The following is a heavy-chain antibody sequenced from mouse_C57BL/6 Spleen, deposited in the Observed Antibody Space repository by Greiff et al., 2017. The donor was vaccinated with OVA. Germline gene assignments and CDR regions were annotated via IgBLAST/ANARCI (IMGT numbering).Heavy chain of an antibody. CDR2: INPNNGGT. Sequence: EVKLQESGPELVKPGASVQISCKASGYTFTDYYMNWVTQSHGQSLEWIGDINPNNGGTSYNQKFKGKATLTVDTSSSTAYMELRSLTSEDSAVYYCASSYYGSSYYAMDYWGQGTSVTVSS. J-gene: IGHJ4*01. CDR3: ASSYYGSSYYAMDY. V-gene: IGHV1-26*01. CDR1: GYTFTDYY. D-gene: IGHD1-1*01.